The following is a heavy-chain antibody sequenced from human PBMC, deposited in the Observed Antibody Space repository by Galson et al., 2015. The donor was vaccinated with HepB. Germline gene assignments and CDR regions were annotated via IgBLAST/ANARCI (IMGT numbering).Heavy chain of an antibody. CDR1: GYSFSTYW. V-gene: IGHV5-51*01. Sequence: QSGAEVKKPGESLKISCKGSGYSFSTYWIGWVRQMPGKGLEWMGIIYPRDSVIRYSPSFQGQVTISADKFISTASLQWSSLKASDTAMYYCVRHARIDSLIGAFDIWGQGTVVTVS. CDR3: VRHARIDSLIGAFDI. CDR2: IYPRDSVI. J-gene: IGHJ3*02. D-gene: IGHD2-21*01.